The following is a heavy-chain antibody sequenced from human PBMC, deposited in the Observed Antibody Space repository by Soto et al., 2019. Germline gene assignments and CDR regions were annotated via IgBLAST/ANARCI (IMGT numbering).Heavy chain of an antibody. J-gene: IGHJ4*02. CDR2: ISGSGGST. Sequence: GGSLRLSCAASGFTFSSYAMSWVRQAPGKGLEWVSAISGSGGSTYYADSVKGRFTISRDNSKNTLYLQMNSLRAEDTAVYYCAKVVYGSGSYYRTQTDYWGQGTLVTVSS. CDR1: GFTFSSYA. V-gene: IGHV3-23*01. D-gene: IGHD3-10*01. CDR3: AKVVYGSGSYYRTQTDY.